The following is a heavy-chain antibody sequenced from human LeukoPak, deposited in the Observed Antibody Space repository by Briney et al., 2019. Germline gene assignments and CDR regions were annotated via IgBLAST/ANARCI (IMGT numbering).Heavy chain of an antibody. Sequence: PGGSLRLSCAASGFTFSSYAMHWVRQAPGKGLEWVAVISYDGSNKYYADSVKGRFTISRDNSKNTLYLQMNSLRAEDTAVYYCARFRVKGYYDSSAWGSYYFDYWGQGTLVTVSS. D-gene: IGHD3-22*01. J-gene: IGHJ4*02. CDR3: ARFRVKGYYDSSAWGSYYFDY. V-gene: IGHV3-30*14. CDR1: GFTFSSYA. CDR2: ISYDGSNK.